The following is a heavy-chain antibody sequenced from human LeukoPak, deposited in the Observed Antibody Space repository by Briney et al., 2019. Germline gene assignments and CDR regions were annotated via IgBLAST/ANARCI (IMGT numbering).Heavy chain of an antibody. CDR1: GFTVSSSY. CDR2: IYTGGST. Sequence: GGSLRLSCAASGFTVSSSYMTWVRQAPGKGLEWVSVIYTGGSTYYADSVKGRFTISRVNSKNTLYLQMNSLRAEDTAVYYCARDLRGFIDYWGQGTLVTVSS. CDR3: ARDLRGFIDY. V-gene: IGHV3-53*01. J-gene: IGHJ4*02. D-gene: IGHD5-12*01.